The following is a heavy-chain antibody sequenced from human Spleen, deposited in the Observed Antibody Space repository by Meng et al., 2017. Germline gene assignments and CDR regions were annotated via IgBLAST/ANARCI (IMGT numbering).Heavy chain of an antibody. V-gene: IGHV1-2*06. CDR1: GYNFPDYY. CDR2: IDPKSGDT. J-gene: IGHJ4*02. Sequence: QGRLVQSGAVVKKPGASVKVSCKPSGYNFPDYYIHWVRRAPGQGLEWMGRIDPKSGDTHYAQRFQGRVTMTGDTSISTAYMELSGLRSDDTAMYYCARDEDISAAGKLFGDYWGQGTLVTVSS. D-gene: IGHD6-25*01. CDR3: ARDEDISAAGKLFGDY.